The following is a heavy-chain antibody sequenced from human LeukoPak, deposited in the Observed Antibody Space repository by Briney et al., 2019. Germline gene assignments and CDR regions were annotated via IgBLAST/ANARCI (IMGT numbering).Heavy chain of an antibody. CDR1: GGTFSSYA. Sequence: ASVKVSCKASGGTFSSYAISWVRQAPGQGLEWMGGIIPIFGTPNYAQKFQGRVTITADESTSTAYMELSSLRSEDTAVYYCARGWLAETTVVTPYNYWGQGTLVTVSS. V-gene: IGHV1-69*13. D-gene: IGHD4-23*01. CDR3: ARGWLAETTVVTPYNY. J-gene: IGHJ4*02. CDR2: IIPIFGTP.